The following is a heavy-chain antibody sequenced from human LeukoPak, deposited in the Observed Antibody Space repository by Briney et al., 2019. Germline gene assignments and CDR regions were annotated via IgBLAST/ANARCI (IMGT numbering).Heavy chain of an antibody. CDR2: ISWNSGSI. CDR1: GFTFDDYA. J-gene: IGHJ4*02. V-gene: IGHV3-9*01. Sequence: PGRSLRLSCAASGFTFDDYAMHWVRHAPGKGLEWVSGISWNSGSIGYADSVKGRFTISRDNSKNTLYLQMNSLRAEDTAVYYCAKETVGARIFDYWGQGTLVTVSS. CDR3: AKETVGARIFDY. D-gene: IGHD1-26*01.